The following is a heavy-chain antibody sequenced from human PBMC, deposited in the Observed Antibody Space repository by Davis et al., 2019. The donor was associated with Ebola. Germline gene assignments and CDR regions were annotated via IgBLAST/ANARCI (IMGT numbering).Heavy chain of an antibody. CDR1: GYTFTSYG. V-gene: IGHV1-69*13. J-gene: IGHJ6*02. CDR2: IIPIFGTA. CDR3: ATPGRQQLVLFRYYGMDV. D-gene: IGHD6-13*01. Sequence: SVKVSCKASGYTFTSYGISWVRQAPGQGLEWMGGIIPIFGTANYAQKFQGRVTITADESTSTAYMELSSLRSEDTAVYYCATPGRQQLVLFRYYGMDVWGQGTTVTVSS.